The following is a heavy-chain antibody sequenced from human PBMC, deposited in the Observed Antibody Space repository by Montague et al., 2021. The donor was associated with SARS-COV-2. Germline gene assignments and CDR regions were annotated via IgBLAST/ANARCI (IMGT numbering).Heavy chain of an antibody. CDR1: GASMSGSY. Sequence: SETLSLTCTVSGASMSGSYWGWVRQPPGKGPEWIGNIYSSGSTHYNPSLKSRVTISVDTSKSQFSQRLTSVTAADTAVYYCVREGRSSAYAMDYWGQGTLVTVSS. V-gene: IGHV4-59*01. J-gene: IGHJ4*02. D-gene: IGHD3-22*01. CDR2: IYSSGST. CDR3: VREGRSSAYAMDY.